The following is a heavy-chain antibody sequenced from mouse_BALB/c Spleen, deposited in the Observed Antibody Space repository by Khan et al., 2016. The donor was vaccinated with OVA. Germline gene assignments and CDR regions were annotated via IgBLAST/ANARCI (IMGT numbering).Heavy chain of an antibody. J-gene: IGHJ1*01. CDR3: ARRSV. CDR2: IHYSGST. CDR1: GYSITSDYA. Sequence: EVQLQESGPGLVKPSQSLTLTCTVTGYSITSDYAWNWIRQFPGSKLEWMGYIHYSGSTSYNPSLKSRISITRDTSKNPSFLQLNSVTTEDTATYYCARRSVWGAGTTVTISS. V-gene: IGHV3-2*02.